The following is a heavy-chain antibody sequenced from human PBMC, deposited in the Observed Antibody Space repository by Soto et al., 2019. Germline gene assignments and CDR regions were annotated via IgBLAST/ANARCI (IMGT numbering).Heavy chain of an antibody. V-gene: IGHV4-4*02. Sequence: PSETLSLTCAVSGDPISSSKWWTWVRQTPGKGLEWIGKIDQNGITNYNPSLESRVTILKVNSKNQLSLKLTSVTAVDSAVYYCARLNRDYYYYGMDVWGQGATVTVSS. CDR3: ARLNRDYYYYGMDV. CDR2: IDQNGIT. J-gene: IGHJ6*02. CDR1: GDPISSSKW.